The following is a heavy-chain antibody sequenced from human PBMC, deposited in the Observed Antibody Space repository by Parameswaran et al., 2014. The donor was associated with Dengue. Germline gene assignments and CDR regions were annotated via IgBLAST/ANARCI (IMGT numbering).Heavy chain of an antibody. V-gene: IGHV3-23*01. Sequence: SGARGCAETARERAWSGSSAISGSGGSTYYADSVKGRFTISRDNSKNTLYLQMNSLRAEDTAVYYCANTYGDYVPFDYWGQGTLVTVSS. J-gene: IGHJ4*02. CDR2: ISGSGGST. D-gene: IGHD4-17*01. CDR1: SGA. CDR3: ANTYGDYVPFDY.